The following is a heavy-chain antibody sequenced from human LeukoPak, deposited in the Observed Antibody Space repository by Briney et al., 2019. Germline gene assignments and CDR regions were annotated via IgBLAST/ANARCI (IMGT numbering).Heavy chain of an antibody. CDR3: ARDPGYSSSSNYFDY. CDR2: INPNSGGT. V-gene: IGHV1-2*06. Sequence: ASVKVSCKASGYTFTGYYMHWVRQAPGQGLEWMGRINPNSGGTNYVQKFQGRVTMTRDTSTSTVYMELSSLRSEDTAVYYCARDPGYSSSSNYFDYWGQGTLVTVSS. J-gene: IGHJ4*02. CDR1: GYTFTGYY. D-gene: IGHD6-6*01.